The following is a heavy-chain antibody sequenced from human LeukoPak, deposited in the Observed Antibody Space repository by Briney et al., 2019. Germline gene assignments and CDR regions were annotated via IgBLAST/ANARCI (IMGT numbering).Heavy chain of an antibody. CDR1: EFTFSRYW. Sequence: GGSLRLSCAASEFTFSRYWMHWVRQVPGKGLVWVSRINSDGSSTSYADSVKGRFTISRDNSKNTLYLQMNSLRAEDTAVYYCARDLGIAVVPAAILSYWGQGALVTVSS. CDR2: INSDGSST. V-gene: IGHV3-74*01. CDR3: ARDLGIAVVPAAILSY. D-gene: IGHD2-2*02. J-gene: IGHJ4*02.